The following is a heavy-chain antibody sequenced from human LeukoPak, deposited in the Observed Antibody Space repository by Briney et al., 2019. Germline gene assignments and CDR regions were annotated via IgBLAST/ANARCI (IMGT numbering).Heavy chain of an antibody. Sequence: TGGSLRLSCAASGLTFSSYAMSWVRQAPGGGLEGVSALSAGGGVTYYADSVEGRFTISRDGSKTTLYLQMNSLRAEDTAVYYCAKDGIRWSHFDSWGQGTLVTVSS. V-gene: IGHV3-23*01. J-gene: IGHJ4*02. CDR2: LSAGGGVT. CDR3: AKDGIRWSHFDS. D-gene: IGHD4-23*01. CDR1: GLTFSSYA.